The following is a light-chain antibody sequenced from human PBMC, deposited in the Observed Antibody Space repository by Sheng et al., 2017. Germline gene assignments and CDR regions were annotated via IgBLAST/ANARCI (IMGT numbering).Light chain of an antibody. J-gene: IGKJ2*01. V-gene: IGKV1-5*03. CDR3: QHYNTYLYT. CDR2: KAS. Sequence: GDRVTITCRASQSISSWLAWYQQKPGKAPKVLIYKASNLQSGVPSRFSGSGSGTEFTLTISSLQPDDSATYYCQHYNTYLYTFGQGTKLEIK. CDR1: QSISSW.